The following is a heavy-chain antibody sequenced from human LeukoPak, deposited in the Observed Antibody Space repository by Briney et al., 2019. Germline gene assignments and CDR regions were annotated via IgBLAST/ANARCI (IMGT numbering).Heavy chain of an antibody. CDR3: ARVRYYDSSGYYYVAFDI. D-gene: IGHD3-22*01. V-gene: IGHV4-30-4*08. Sequence: XTVSGGSISSGDYYWSWIRQPPGKGLEWIGYIYYSGSTYYNPSLKSRVTISVDTSKNQFSLKLSSVTAADTAVYYCARVRYYDSSGYYYVAFDIWGQGTMVTVSS. CDR1: GGSISSGDYY. J-gene: IGHJ3*02. CDR2: IYYSGST.